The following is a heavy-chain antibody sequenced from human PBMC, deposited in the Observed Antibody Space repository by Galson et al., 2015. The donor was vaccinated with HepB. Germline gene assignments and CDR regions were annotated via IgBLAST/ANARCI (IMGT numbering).Heavy chain of an antibody. CDR3: ARRSTPTATAGRYAFDY. V-gene: IGHV5-51*03. J-gene: IGHJ4*02. Sequence: QSGAEVKKPGESLMISCKGSGYTFTSYWIGWVRQIPGEGLEWMGTIYPGDSNTKYSPSFGGHVLISVDKSINTAYLHWGSLSPSDSAVYFCARRSTPTATAGRYAFDYWGQGTLVTVSS. CDR1: GYTFTSYW. D-gene: IGHD2-8*01. CDR2: IYPGDSNT.